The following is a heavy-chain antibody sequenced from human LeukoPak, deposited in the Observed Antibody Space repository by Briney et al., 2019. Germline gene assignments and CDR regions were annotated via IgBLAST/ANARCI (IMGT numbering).Heavy chain of an antibody. CDR1: GFTFSSYG. V-gene: IGHV3-30*03. Sequence: GRSLRLSCAASGFTFSSYGMHWVRQAPGKGLEWVAVISYDGSNKYYADSVKGRFTISRDNSKNTLYLQMNSLRAEDTAVYCCASDSSGYYQRFDYWGQGTLVTVSS. CDR3: ASDSSGYYQRFDY. J-gene: IGHJ4*02. CDR2: ISYDGSNK. D-gene: IGHD3-22*01.